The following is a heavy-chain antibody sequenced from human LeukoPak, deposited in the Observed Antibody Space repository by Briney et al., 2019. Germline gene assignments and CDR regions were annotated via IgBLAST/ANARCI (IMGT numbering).Heavy chain of an antibody. V-gene: IGHV3-30-3*01. Sequence: PGGSLRLSCAASGFTFSSYAMHWVRQAPGKGLEWVAVISYDGSNKYYADSVKGRFTISRDNSKNTLYLQMNSLRAEDTAVYYCAREDSSGSGAFDIWGQGTMVTVSS. J-gene: IGHJ3*02. CDR1: GFTFSSYA. D-gene: IGHD3-22*01. CDR3: AREDSSGSGAFDI. CDR2: ISYDGSNK.